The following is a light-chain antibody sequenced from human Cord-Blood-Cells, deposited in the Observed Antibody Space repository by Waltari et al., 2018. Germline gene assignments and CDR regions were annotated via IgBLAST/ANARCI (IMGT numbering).Light chain of an antibody. CDR2: DVS. CDR3: SSYTSSSTPYV. Sequence: QSALTQPASVSGSPGQSITISCTGTRSDVGGYNYVSWYQQHPGKAPKLTIYDVSKRPSGVSNRFSGSKSGNTASLTISGLQAEDEADYYCSSYTSSSTPYVFGTGTKVTVL. V-gene: IGLV2-14*01. J-gene: IGLJ1*01. CDR1: RSDVGGYNY.